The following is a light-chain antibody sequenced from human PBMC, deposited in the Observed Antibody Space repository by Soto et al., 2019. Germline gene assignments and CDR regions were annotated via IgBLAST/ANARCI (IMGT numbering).Light chain of an antibody. CDR2: DAS. CDR3: QQRSNWLFT. V-gene: IGKV3-11*01. CDR1: QSVNSY. Sequence: EIVLTQSPATLSLSPGERATLSCRASQSVNSYLAWYQQKPGQAPRILIYDASNRATGIPARFSGSGSGTDFTLTISSLEPEDFAVYYCQQRSNWLFTFGPGTKVEIK. J-gene: IGKJ3*01.